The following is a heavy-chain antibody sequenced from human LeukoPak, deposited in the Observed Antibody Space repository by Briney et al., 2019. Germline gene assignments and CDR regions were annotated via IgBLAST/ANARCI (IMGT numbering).Heavy chain of an antibody. D-gene: IGHD6-13*01. J-gene: IGHJ4*02. Sequence: PGGSLRLSCAASGFTFSSYGMHWVRQAPGQGLEWMGIINPSGGSTSYAQKFQGRVTMTRDTSTSTVYMELSSLRSEDTAVYYCARGPTKYSSSWQNDYWGQGTLVTVSS. V-gene: IGHV1-46*01. CDR3: ARGPTKYSSSWQNDY. CDR1: GFTFSSYG. CDR2: INPSGGST.